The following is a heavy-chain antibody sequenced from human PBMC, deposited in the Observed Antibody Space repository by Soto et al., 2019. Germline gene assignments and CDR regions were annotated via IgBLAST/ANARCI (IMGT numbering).Heavy chain of an antibody. CDR3: ARHDSSLTYYSYYYMDV. D-gene: IGHD3-22*01. V-gene: IGHV4-59*08. J-gene: IGHJ6*03. CDR1: GGSISSYY. Sequence: SETLSLTCTVSGGSISSYYWSWIRQPPGKGLEWIGYIYSSGSTNYNPSLKSRVTISVDTSKNHFSLNLSSVTAADTAVYFCARHDSSLTYYSYYYMDVWGKGTTVTVSS. CDR2: IYSSGST.